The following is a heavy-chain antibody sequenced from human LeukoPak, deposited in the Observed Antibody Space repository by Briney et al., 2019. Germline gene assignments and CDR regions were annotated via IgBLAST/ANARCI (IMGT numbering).Heavy chain of an antibody. Sequence: GGSLRLSCAASGFTFDDYGMSWVRQAPGKGLEWVSGINWNGGSTGYADSVKGRFTISRDNAKNSLYLQMNSLRAEDTALYYCARERYYYDSSGYYYGGTTPDYCGQGTLVTVSS. CDR3: ARERYYYDSSGYYYGGTTPDY. CDR2: INWNGGST. CDR1: GFTFDDYG. D-gene: IGHD3-22*01. J-gene: IGHJ4*02. V-gene: IGHV3-20*04.